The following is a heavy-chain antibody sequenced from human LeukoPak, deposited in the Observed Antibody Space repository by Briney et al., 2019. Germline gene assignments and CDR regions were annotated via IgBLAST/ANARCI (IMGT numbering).Heavy chain of an antibody. D-gene: IGHD6-6*01. Sequence: GGSLRLSCAASGFTFSSYAMNWVRQAPGKGLEWVSSISGSSSYIYYADSVKGRFSISRDNAKNSLYLQMNSLRAEDTAVYYCARDEEQLVSLDYWGQGTLVTVSS. J-gene: IGHJ4*02. CDR2: ISGSSSYI. V-gene: IGHV3-21*01. CDR1: GFTFSSYA. CDR3: ARDEEQLVSLDY.